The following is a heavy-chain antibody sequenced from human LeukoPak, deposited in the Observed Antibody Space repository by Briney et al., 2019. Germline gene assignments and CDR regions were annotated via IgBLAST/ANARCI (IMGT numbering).Heavy chain of an antibody. J-gene: IGHJ4*02. CDR3: ARAGYDILTGSSTFDY. Sequence: SQTLSLTCTVSGGSISSGGYYWSWIRQHPGKGLEWIGYIYYSGSTYYNPSLKSRVTISVDTSKNQFSLKLSSVTAADTAVYYCARAGYDILTGSSTFDYWGQGTLVTASS. CDR2: IYYSGST. CDR1: GGSISSGGYY. D-gene: IGHD3-9*01. V-gene: IGHV4-31*03.